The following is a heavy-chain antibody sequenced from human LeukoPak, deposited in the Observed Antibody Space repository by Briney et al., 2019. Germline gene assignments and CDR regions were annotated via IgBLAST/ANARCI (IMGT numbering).Heavy chain of an antibody. D-gene: IGHD2-2*02. V-gene: IGHV3-73*01. Sequence: GGSLRLSCAASGFTFSGSAMHWVRQASGKGLEWVGRIRSKANSYATAYAASVKGRFTISRDDSKNTAYLQMNSLKTEDTAVYYCTREYCSSTSCYNYWGQGTLVTVSS. CDR1: GFTFSGSA. J-gene: IGHJ4*02. CDR3: TREYCSSTSCYNY. CDR2: IRSKANSYAT.